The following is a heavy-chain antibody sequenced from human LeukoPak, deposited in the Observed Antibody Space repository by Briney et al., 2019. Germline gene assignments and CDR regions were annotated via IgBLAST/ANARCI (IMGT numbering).Heavy chain of an antibody. Sequence: PSETLSLTCAVYGGSFSGYYWSWIRQPPGKGLEWIGEINHSGSTNYNPSLKSRVTISVDTSKNQFSLKLSSVTAADTAVYYCARHPVYYYDSSGYLGAFDIWGQGTMVTVSS. V-gene: IGHV4-34*01. J-gene: IGHJ3*02. D-gene: IGHD3-22*01. CDR2: INHSGST. CDR1: GGSFSGYY. CDR3: ARHPVYYYDSSGYLGAFDI.